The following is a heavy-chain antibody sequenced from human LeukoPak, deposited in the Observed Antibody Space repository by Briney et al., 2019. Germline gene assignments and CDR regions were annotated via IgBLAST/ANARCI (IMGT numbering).Heavy chain of an antibody. CDR1: GFTVSSNY. CDR3: AKDSALTRFDV. V-gene: IGHV3-43*02. Sequence: GGSLRLSCAASGFTVSSNYMSWVRQAPGKGLEWVSLISGDGGSTYYADSVKGRFTISRDNSKNSLYLQMNSLRTEDTALYYCAKDSALTRFDVWGQGTMVTVSS. CDR2: ISGDGGST. D-gene: IGHD4-23*01. J-gene: IGHJ3*01.